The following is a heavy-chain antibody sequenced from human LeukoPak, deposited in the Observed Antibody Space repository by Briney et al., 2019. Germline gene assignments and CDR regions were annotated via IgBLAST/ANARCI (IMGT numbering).Heavy chain of an antibody. Sequence: GGSLRLSCAASGFTFSSYAMSWVRRAPGKGLEWVSAISGSGGSTYYADSVKGRFTISRDNSKNTLYLQMNSLRAEDTAVYYCAKSSLKYDFWSGYYFDYWGQGTLVTVSS. CDR3: AKSSLKYDFWSGYYFDY. CDR1: GFTFSSYA. CDR2: ISGSGGST. V-gene: IGHV3-23*01. D-gene: IGHD3-3*01. J-gene: IGHJ4*02.